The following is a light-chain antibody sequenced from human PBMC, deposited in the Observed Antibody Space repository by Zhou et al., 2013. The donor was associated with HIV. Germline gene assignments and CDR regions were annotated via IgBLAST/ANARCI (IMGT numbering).Light chain of an antibody. CDR1: QSINGW. J-gene: IGKJ4*01. CDR2: EAS. V-gene: IGKV1-5*03. CDR3: QQYYSFSLT. Sequence: DIQMTQSPSTLSASLGDRVTITCRASQSINGWVAWYQQKPGKAPKLLIYEASNLETGVPSRFSGRASGTEFTLTIGSLQPDDFATYYCQQYYSFSLTFGGGTKVEIK.